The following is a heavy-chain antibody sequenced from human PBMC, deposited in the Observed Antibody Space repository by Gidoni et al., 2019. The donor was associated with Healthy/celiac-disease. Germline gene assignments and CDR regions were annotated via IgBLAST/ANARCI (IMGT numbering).Heavy chain of an antibody. CDR3: AWGGITGTTGN. J-gene: IGHJ4*02. CDR1: GGTFSSYT. D-gene: IGHD1-7*01. V-gene: IGHV1-69*02. Sequence: QVQLVQSGAEVKKPGSSVKVSGKASGGTFSSYTISWVRQAPGQGLEWMGRIIPILGIANYAQKFQGRVTITADKSTSTAYMELSSLRSEDTAVYYCAWGGITGTTGNWGQGTLVTVSS. CDR2: IIPILGIA.